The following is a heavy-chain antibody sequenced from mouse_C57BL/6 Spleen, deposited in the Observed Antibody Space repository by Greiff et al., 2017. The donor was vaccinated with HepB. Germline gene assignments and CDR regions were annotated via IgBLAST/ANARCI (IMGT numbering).Heavy chain of an antibody. CDR3: ARHEDYYGSDYFDY. Sequence: EVKVVESGGDLVKPGGSLKLSCAASGFTFSSYGMSWVRQTPDKRLEWVATISSGGSYTYYPDSVKGRFTISRDNAKNTLYLQMSSLKSEDTAMYYCARHEDYYGSDYFDYWGQGTTLTVSS. D-gene: IGHD1-1*01. CDR1: GFTFSSYG. CDR2: ISSGGSYT. V-gene: IGHV5-6*01. J-gene: IGHJ2*01.